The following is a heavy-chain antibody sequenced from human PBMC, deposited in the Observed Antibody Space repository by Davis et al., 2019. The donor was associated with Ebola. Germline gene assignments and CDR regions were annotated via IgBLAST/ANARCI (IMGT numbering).Heavy chain of an antibody. Sequence: MPSETLSLTCTVSGGSISSSSYYWGWIRQPPGKGLEWIGSIYYSGSTNYNPSLKSRVTISVDTSKNQFSLKLSSVTAADTAVYYCAGQAYSSGWYYFDYWGQGTLVTVSS. CDR3: AGQAYSSGWYYFDY. CDR2: IYYSGST. D-gene: IGHD6-19*01. CDR1: GGSISSSSYY. V-gene: IGHV4-39*07. J-gene: IGHJ4*02.